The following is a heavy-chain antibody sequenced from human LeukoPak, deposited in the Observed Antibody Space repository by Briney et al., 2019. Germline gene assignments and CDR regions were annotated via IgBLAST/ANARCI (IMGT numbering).Heavy chain of an antibody. D-gene: IGHD3-10*01. V-gene: IGHV3-48*03. J-gene: IGHJ4*02. CDR2: ISSSGSTI. CDR3: ARDRDYYASGSYYRY. Sequence: GGSLRLSCAASGFTFSSYEMNWVRQAPGKGLEWVSYISSSGSTIYYADSVKGRFTISRDNAKNSVYLQMNSLRAEDTAVYHCARDRDYYASGSYYRYWGQGTLVTVSS. CDR1: GFTFSSYE.